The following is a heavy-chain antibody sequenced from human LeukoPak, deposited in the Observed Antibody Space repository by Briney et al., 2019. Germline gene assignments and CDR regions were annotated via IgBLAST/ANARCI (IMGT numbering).Heavy chain of an antibody. J-gene: IGHJ6*02. CDR2: INPNSGGT. CDR3: AKEYSSGWFDSDGMDV. V-gene: IGHV1-2*02. CDR1: GYTFTGYY. Sequence: GASVKVSCKASGYTFTGYYMHWVGQAPGQGREGRGWINPNSGGTNYAQKFQGRVTMTRDTSISTAYMELSRLRSDDTAVYYCAKEYSSGWFDSDGMDVWGQGTTVTVSS. D-gene: IGHD6-19*01.